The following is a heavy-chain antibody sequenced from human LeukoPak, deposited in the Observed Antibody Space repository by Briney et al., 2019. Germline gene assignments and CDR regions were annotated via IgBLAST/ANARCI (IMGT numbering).Heavy chain of an antibody. J-gene: IGHJ5*02. CDR2: IYTGGST. Sequence: PSETLSLTCSVSGASISSGSYYWSWIRQPAGSGLEWIGRIYTGGSTYYNPSLKSRVTISVDTSKNQFSLKLGSVTAADTAVYHCARDHERESLTKLELVFPLFDPWGQGTLVTVSS. V-gene: IGHV4-61*02. CDR1: GASISSGSYY. CDR3: ARDHERESLTKLELVFPLFDP. D-gene: IGHD1-7*01.